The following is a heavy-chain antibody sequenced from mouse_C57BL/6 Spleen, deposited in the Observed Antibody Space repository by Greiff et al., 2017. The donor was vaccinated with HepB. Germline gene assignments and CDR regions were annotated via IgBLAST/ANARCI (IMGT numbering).Heavy chain of an antibody. CDR2: ISYDGSN. J-gene: IGHJ2*01. V-gene: IGHV3-6*01. CDR1: GYSITSGYY. Sequence: VQLQESGPGLVKPSQSLSLTCSVTGYSITSGYYWNWIRQFPGNNLEWMGYISYDGSNNYNPSLKNRISITRDTSKNQFFLKLNSVTTEDTATYYCARWLLRFDYWGQGTTLTVSS. D-gene: IGHD2-3*01. CDR3: ARWLLRFDY.